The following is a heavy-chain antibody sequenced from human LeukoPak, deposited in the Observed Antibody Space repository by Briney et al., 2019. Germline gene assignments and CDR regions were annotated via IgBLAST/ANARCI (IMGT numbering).Heavy chain of an antibody. Sequence: ASVKVSCKVSGYRITEVSMHWVRQAPGKGLEWMGGFDTDDGETIYAQKFQGRVTMSEDTSTDTAYIELSGLGSEDTAVYYCAAYFYDSSGDYAFLQYWGQGTLVPVST. V-gene: IGHV1-24*01. CDR3: AAYFYDSSGDYAFLQY. D-gene: IGHD3-22*01. J-gene: IGHJ4*02. CDR1: GYRITEVS. CDR2: FDTDDGET.